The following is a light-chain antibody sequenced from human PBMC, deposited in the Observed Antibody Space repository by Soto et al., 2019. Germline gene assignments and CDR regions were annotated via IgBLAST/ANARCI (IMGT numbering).Light chain of an antibody. V-gene: IGLV2-8*01. Sequence: QSALTQPPSASGSPGQSVTISCTGTSSDVGDYKFVSWYQQHPGKAPKLLIYDVSRRPSGVPDRFSDSKSGNTASLTVYGLQAEDEADYYCRSYAGNNNVVFGGGTKLTVL. CDR3: RSYAGNNNVV. J-gene: IGLJ2*01. CDR1: SSDVGDYKF. CDR2: DVS.